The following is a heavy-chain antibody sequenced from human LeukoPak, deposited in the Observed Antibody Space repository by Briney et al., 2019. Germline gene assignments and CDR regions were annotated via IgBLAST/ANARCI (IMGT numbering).Heavy chain of an antibody. CDR2: IRYDGSYK. CDR1: GFIFMSYG. D-gene: IGHD6-19*01. CDR3: AKDLSLRSSDWYPGFGY. Sequence: GGSLRLSCAASGFIFMSYGMHWVRQTPGKGLEWVAFIRYDGSYKYYADSVKGRFTISRDNSKNTLYLQMNSLRAEDTAVYYCAKDLSLRSSDWYPGFGYWGQGTLVTVSS. V-gene: IGHV3-30*02. J-gene: IGHJ4*02.